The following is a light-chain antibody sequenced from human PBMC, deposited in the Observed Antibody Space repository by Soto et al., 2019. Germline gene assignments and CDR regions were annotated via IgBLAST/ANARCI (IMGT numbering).Light chain of an antibody. CDR1: SSDVGGYRY. V-gene: IGLV2-14*01. CDR3: SSYSSGATWV. CDR2: EVN. J-gene: IGLJ3*02. Sequence: QSVLTQPASVSGSPGQSITVSFTGTSSDVGGYRYVSWYQQHPGKAPKLMIYEVNNRPSGVSHRVSGSKSGNTASLTISGLQTEDEADYYCSSYSSGATWVFGGGTKLTVL.